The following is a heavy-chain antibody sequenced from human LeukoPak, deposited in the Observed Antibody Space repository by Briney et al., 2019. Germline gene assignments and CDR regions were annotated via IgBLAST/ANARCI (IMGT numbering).Heavy chain of an antibody. D-gene: IGHD3-10*02. J-gene: IGHJ6*04. CDR2: ISGSGGST. CDR3: AELGITMIGGV. CDR1: GFTSITYA. V-gene: IGHV3-23*01. Sequence: QSGGSLRLSCAASGFTSITYAMSWVRQAPGKGLEWVSAISGSGGSTYYVDSVKGRFTISRDNAKNSLYLQMNSLRAEDTAVYYCAELGITMIGGVWGKGTTVTISS.